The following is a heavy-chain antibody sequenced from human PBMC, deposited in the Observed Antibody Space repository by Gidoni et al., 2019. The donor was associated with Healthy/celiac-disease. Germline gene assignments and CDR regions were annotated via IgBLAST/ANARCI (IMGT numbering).Heavy chain of an antibody. CDR3: ASQITIFGVVTPTWFDP. CDR2: IYYSGST. J-gene: IGHJ5*02. CDR1: GGSISSSSYY. V-gene: IGHV4-39*01. Sequence: QLQLQESGPGLVKPSETLSLTCTVSGGSISSSSYYWGWIRQPPGKGLEWIGSIYYSGSTYYNPSLKSRVTISVDTSKNQFSLKLSSVTAADTAVYYCASQITIFGVVTPTWFDPWGQETLVTVSS. D-gene: IGHD3-3*01.